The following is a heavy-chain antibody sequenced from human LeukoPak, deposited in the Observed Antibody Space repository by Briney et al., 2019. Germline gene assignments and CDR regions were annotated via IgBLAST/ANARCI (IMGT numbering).Heavy chain of an antibody. J-gene: IGHJ4*02. V-gene: IGHV4-59*01. CDR3: ARDRSSTSCFDY. CDR2: IYYSGST. Sequence: PSETLSLTCTVSGGSISSYYWSWIRQPPGKGLEWLGYIYYSGSTNYNPSLKSRVTISVDTSKNQFSLKLSSVTAADTAVYYCARDRSSTSCFDYWGQGTLVTVSS. D-gene: IGHD2-2*01. CDR1: GGSISSYY.